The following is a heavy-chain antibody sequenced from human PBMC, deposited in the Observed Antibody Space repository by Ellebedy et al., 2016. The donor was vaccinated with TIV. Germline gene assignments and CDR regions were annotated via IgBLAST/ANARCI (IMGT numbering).Heavy chain of an antibody. CDR3: ARQERGTTRGAFDI. V-gene: IGHV3-21*01. CDR1: GFFFSDYC. CDR2: ISSGSTYI. Sequence: GGSLRLXXSASGFFFSDYCMNWVRQAPGKGLEWVSSISSGSTYIFYADSVKGRLTISRDNPTDSLYLQMNSLRAEDTAVYYCARQERGTTRGAFDIWGQGTRVTVSS. D-gene: IGHD1/OR15-1a*01. J-gene: IGHJ3*02.